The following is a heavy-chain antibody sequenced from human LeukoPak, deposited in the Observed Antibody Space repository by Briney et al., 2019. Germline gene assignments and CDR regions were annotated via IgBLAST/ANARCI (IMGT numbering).Heavy chain of an antibody. CDR2: IDESGSI. V-gene: IGHV4-34*01. CDR3: ARQWLANWFDP. J-gene: IGHJ5*02. D-gene: IGHD6-19*01. Sequence: SETLSLTCAVYGGSLSGYSWSWIRQPPGEGLQWIGEIDESGSINYNPSLKSRVTISVVTTKNQFSLQLSSLTAADTAVYYCARQWLANWFDPWGQGTLVTVSS. CDR1: GGSLSGYS.